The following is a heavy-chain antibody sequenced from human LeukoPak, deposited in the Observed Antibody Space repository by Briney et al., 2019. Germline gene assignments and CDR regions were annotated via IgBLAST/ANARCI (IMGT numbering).Heavy chain of an antibody. D-gene: IGHD2-2*01. V-gene: IGHV3-48*03. J-gene: IGHJ3*02. CDR1: CLTFSSSE. CDR3: ATQGRSAISGI. CDR2: ISSRGGTI. Sequence: PGRSLRLSCAAACLTFSSSEMNWVRQAPGKGLEWISYISSRGGTIYHADSVKGRFTVSRDNAKNSLYLQMNSLRAEDTAVYYCATQGRSAISGIWGQGTMVTVSS.